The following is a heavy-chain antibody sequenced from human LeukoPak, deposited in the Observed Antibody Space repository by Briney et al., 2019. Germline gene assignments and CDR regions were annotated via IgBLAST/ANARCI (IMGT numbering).Heavy chain of an antibody. J-gene: IGHJ4*02. V-gene: IGHV4-39*01. Sequence: SETLSLTCTVSGDSISSSTYYWGWIRQPPGKGLEWIGSIYYSGNTYYSPALKSRLTVSVDTSKNQFSLKLSSVTAADTAVYYCARMSYLNWLVHFGDWGQGTLVTVSS. D-gene: IGHD6-19*01. CDR2: IYYSGNT. CDR3: ARMSYLNWLVHFGD. CDR1: GDSISSSTYY.